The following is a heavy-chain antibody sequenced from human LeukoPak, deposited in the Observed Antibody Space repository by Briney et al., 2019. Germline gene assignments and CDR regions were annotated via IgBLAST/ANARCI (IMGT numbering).Heavy chain of an antibody. CDR2: IYPDDADT. Sequence: GESLKISCKGSGYSFTSYWIGWVRQMPGKGLEWMGIIYPDDADTRYSPSLQGQVTMSADKSISTAYLQWSSLHASGTAMYYCARLGSSSWYSDYWGQGTLVTVSS. V-gene: IGHV5-51*01. CDR1: GYSFTSYW. J-gene: IGHJ4*02. D-gene: IGHD6-13*01. CDR3: ARLGSSSWYSDY.